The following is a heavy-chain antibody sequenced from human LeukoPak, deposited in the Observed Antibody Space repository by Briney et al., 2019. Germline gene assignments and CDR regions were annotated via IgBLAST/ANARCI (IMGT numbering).Heavy chain of an antibody. V-gene: IGHV3-11*06. CDR1: GFTFSDYY. CDR2: ISSGGSYI. D-gene: IGHD3-10*01. J-gene: IGHJ1*01. CDR3: ARGFYASGSYFHH. Sequence: GGSLRLSCAASGFTFSDYYMNWIRQAPGKGLEWVSYISSGGSYIEYADSVKGRFTISRDNAKKSLYLQMNSLRAEDTAVHYCARGFYASGSYFHHWGQGTLVTVSS.